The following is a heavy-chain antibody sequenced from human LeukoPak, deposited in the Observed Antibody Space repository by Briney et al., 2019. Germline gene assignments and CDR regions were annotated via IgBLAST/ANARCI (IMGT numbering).Heavy chain of an antibody. CDR2: IFYSGST. D-gene: IGHD3-3*01. Sequence: SETLSLTCTVSGGSISGFYWSWIRQPPGKELQWIGTIFYSGSTNYNPSLKSRVTISVDTSKNQFSLKLSSVTAADTAVYYCARQRFLEWYFDYWGQGTLVTVSS. CDR1: GGSISGFY. J-gene: IGHJ4*02. CDR3: ARQRFLEWYFDY. V-gene: IGHV4-59*08.